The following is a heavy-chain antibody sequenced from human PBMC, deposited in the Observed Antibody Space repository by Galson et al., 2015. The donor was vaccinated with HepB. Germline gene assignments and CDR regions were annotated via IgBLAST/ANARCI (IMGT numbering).Heavy chain of an antibody. CDR3: AVCSGGSCPRGFQH. Sequence: SLRLSCAASGFTFSSYSMNWVRQAPGKGLEWVSYISSSSSTIYYADSVKGRFTISRDNAKNSLYLQMNSLRAEDTAVYYCAVCSGGSCPRGFQHWGQGTLVTVSS. D-gene: IGHD2-15*01. CDR2: ISSSSSTI. CDR1: GFTFSSYS. J-gene: IGHJ1*01. V-gene: IGHV3-48*04.